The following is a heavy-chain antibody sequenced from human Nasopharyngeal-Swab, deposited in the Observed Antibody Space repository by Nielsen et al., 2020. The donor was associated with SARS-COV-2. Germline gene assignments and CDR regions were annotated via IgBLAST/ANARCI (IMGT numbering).Heavy chain of an antibody. D-gene: IGHD1-26*01. Sequence: RQAPGKGLEWIGEINHSGSTNYNPSLKSRVTISVDTSKNQFSLKLSSVTAADTAAYYCARGSGGSYSRYYYYGMDVWGQGTTVTVSS. V-gene: IGHV4-34*01. CDR2: INHSGST. J-gene: IGHJ6*02. CDR3: ARGSGGSYSRYYYYGMDV.